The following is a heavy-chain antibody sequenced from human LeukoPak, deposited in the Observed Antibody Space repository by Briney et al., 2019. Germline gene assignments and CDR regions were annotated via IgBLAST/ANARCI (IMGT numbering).Heavy chain of an antibody. CDR3: ARVIADDDAFDI. V-gene: IGHV3-11*04. Sequence: PGGSLRLSCAASGFTFSDYYMSWMRQAPGKGREWVSYISSSGSTICYADSVKGRFTISRDNAKNSLYLQMNSLRAEDTAVYDCARVIADDDAFDIWGQGTMVTVSS. D-gene: IGHD2-21*01. CDR2: ISSSGSTI. J-gene: IGHJ3*02. CDR1: GFTFSDYY.